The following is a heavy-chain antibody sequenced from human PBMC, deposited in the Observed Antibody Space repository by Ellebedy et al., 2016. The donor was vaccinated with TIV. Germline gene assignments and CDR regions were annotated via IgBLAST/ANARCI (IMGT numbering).Heavy chain of an antibody. J-gene: IGHJ2*01. CDR2: TYYRSKLYN. Sequence: SQTLSHTCAISGDSVSSKSATWNWIRQSPSRGLEWLGRTYYRSKLYNDYAVSVERRITINAYTANNHFSLHLSSVTPEDTAIYYCARDSRGYYWYFDLWGRGTLVTVSS. CDR1: GDSVSSKSAT. D-gene: IGHD3-22*01. CDR3: ARDSRGYYWYFDL. V-gene: IGHV6-1*01.